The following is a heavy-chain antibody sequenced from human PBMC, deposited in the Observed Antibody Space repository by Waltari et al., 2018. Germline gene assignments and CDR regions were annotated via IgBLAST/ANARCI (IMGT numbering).Heavy chain of an antibody. CDR3: TPSIFGPDYFDY. Sequence: EVQLVESGGGLVKPGGSLRLSCAASGFTFSTAWMSWVRQAPGKGLEWVGRIKSKTDGGTTDYAAPVKGRFTISRDDSKNTLYLQMNSLKTEDTAVYYCTPSIFGPDYFDYWGQGTLVTVSS. CDR1: GFTFSTAW. J-gene: IGHJ4*02. V-gene: IGHV3-15*01. CDR2: IKSKTDGGTT. D-gene: IGHD3-3*01.